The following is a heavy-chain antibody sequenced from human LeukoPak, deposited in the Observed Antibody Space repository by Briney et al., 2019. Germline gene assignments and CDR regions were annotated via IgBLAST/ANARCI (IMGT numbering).Heavy chain of an antibody. CDR2: IYTSGST. CDR1: GGSISSGSYY. D-gene: IGHD6-6*01. J-gene: IGHJ6*02. Sequence: SQTLSLTCTVSGGSISSGSYYWSWIRQPAGKGLEWIGRIYTSGSTNYNPSLKSRVTISVDTSKNQFSLKLSSATAADTAVYYCARDPEEYSSSYYGMDVWGQGTTVTVSS. V-gene: IGHV4-61*02. CDR3: ARDPEEYSSSYYGMDV.